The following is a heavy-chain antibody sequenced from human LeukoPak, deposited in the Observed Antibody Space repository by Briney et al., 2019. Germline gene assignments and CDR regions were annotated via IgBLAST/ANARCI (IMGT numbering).Heavy chain of an antibody. J-gene: IGHJ4*02. CDR3: ARLEKVGAAGLFDY. CDR1: GGSISSSSYY. Sequence: PSETLSLTCTVSGGSISSSSYYWGWIRQPPGKGLEWIGSIYYSGSTYYNPSLKSRVTISVDTSKNQFSLKLSSVTAADTAVYYCARLEKVGAAGLFDYWGQGTLVTVSS. D-gene: IGHD6-13*01. V-gene: IGHV4-39*01. CDR2: IYYSGST.